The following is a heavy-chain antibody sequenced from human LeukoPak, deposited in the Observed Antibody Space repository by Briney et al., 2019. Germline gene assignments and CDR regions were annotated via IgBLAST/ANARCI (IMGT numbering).Heavy chain of an antibody. CDR1: GASISSSSYY. Sequence: SETLSLTCTVSGASISSSSYYWGWIRQPPAKGQQWIGRIYYNGDTYYNSSLKSRLTISVDTSKNQFPLKLSSMTAADTALYYCARLRGYTSGNPGYWGQGSLVTVSS. D-gene: IGHD5-18*01. J-gene: IGHJ4*02. CDR3: ARLRGYTSGNPGY. V-gene: IGHV4-39*01. CDR2: IYYNGDT.